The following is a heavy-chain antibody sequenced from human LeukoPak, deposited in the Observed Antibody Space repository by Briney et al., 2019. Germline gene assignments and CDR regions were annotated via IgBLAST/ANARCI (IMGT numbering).Heavy chain of an antibody. J-gene: IGHJ4*02. D-gene: IGHD3-22*01. CDR1: GGSFSGYY. CDR3: ARGAHIYTPSSGYPFDY. CDR2: INHSGST. Sequence: SETLSLTCAVYGGSFSGYYWSWIRQPPGKGLEWIGEINHSGSTNYNPSLKSRVTISVDTSKNQFSLKLSSVTAADTAVYYCARGAHIYTPSSGYPFDYWGQGTLVTVSS. V-gene: IGHV4-34*01.